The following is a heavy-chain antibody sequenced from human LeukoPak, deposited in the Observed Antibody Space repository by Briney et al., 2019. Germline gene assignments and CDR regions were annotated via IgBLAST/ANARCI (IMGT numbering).Heavy chain of an antibody. CDR2: ISAAGGGST. CDR3: AKGSGSASCYGICYYYTMDV. Sequence: PGGSLRLSCAASGFSFRSYAMSWVRQAPGKGLEWVSTISAAGGGSTYYADSVKGRFTISRDNSKNTLYLQMSSLRAEDSAVYYCAKGSGSASCYGICYYYTMDVWGQGTTVTVSS. D-gene: IGHD2-2*01. J-gene: IGHJ6*02. V-gene: IGHV3-23*01. CDR1: GFSFRSYA.